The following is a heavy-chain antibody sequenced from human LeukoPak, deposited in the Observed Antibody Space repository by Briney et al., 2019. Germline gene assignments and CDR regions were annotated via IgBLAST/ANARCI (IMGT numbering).Heavy chain of an antibody. Sequence: SETLSLTCAVYGGSFSGYYWSWIRQPPGKGLEWIGEINHSGSTNYNPSLKSRVTISVDTSKNQFSLKLSSVTAADTAVYYCARLGGLWFGELLYNFDYWGQGTLVTVSS. CDR2: INHSGST. V-gene: IGHV4-34*01. CDR1: GGSFSGYY. J-gene: IGHJ4*02. CDR3: ARLGGLWFGELLYNFDY. D-gene: IGHD3-10*01.